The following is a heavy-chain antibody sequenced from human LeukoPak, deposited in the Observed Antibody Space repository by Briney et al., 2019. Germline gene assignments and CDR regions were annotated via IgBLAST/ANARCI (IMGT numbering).Heavy chain of an antibody. V-gene: IGHV3-64D*09. CDR2: TSSNGGST. CDR1: GFTFSCCA. CDR3: VKDWVATIVAPRHFDY. D-gene: IGHD5-24*01. J-gene: IGHJ4*02. Sequence: PGGSLRLSCSASGFTFSCCAMHWVRLAPGTGLEYVSGTSSNGGSTYYADSMKGRFTISRDNSKNTLYLQMSSLRPEDTAVYCCVKDWVATIVAPRHFDYWGQGTLVTVSS.